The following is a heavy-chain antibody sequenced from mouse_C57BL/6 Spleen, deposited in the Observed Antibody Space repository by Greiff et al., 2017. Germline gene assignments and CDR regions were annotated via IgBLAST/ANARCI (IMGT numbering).Heavy chain of an antibody. CDR3: ARGITTVVAPDYAMDY. V-gene: IGHV1-53*01. Sequence: VQLQEPGTELVKPGASVKLSCKASGYTFTSYWMHWVKQRPGQGLEWIGNINPSNGGTNYNEKFKSKATLTVDKSSSTAYMQLSSLTSEDSAVYYCARGITTVVAPDYAMDYWGQGTSVTVSS. CDR2: INPSNGGT. CDR1: GYTFTSYW. J-gene: IGHJ4*01. D-gene: IGHD1-1*01.